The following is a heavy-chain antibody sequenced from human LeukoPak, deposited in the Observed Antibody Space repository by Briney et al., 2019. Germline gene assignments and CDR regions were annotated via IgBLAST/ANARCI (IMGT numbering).Heavy chain of an antibody. J-gene: IGHJ4*02. D-gene: IGHD6-13*01. CDR1: GGSISSGDYS. CDR3: ARLRGYSSSWSPMYYFDY. CDR2: IYYSGST. V-gene: IGHV4-30-4*01. Sequence: SETLSLTCTVSGGSISSGDYSWSWIRQPPGKGLEWIGYIYYSGSTYYNPSLKSRVTISVDTSKNQFSLKLGSVTAADTAVYYCARLRGYSSSWSPMYYFDYWGQGTLVTVSS.